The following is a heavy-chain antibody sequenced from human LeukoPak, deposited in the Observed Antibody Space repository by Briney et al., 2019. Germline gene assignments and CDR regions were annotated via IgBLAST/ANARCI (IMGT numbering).Heavy chain of an antibody. D-gene: IGHD3-22*01. J-gene: IGHJ4*02. CDR2: ISGSGGST. CDR3: AKEDSSGTRFEY. CDR1: GFTFSSYA. V-gene: IGHV3-23*01. Sequence: GGSLRLSCAASGFTFSSYAMSWVRQAPGKGLEWVSAISGSGGSTYYADSVKGRFTISRDNPRNILYLQMNSLRAEDTAVYHCAKEDSSGTRFEYWGRGSLVTVSS.